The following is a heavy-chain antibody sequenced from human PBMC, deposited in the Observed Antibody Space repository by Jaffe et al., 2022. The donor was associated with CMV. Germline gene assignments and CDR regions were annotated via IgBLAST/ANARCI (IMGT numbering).Heavy chain of an antibody. Sequence: QVQLQQWGAGLLKPSETLSLTCAIRGGSFSGYYWSWIRQPPGRGLEWLGEISDSGSTTYNPSLKSPVTITLDTSTNQISLKLKSVTAADTAVYYCVRGWGSGWEGDYSYYGMDVWGQGTTVTVSS. CDR1: GGSFSGYY. CDR3: VRGWGSGWEGDYSYYGMDV. CDR2: ISDSGST. J-gene: IGHJ6*02. V-gene: IGHV4-34*01. D-gene: IGHD6-19*01.